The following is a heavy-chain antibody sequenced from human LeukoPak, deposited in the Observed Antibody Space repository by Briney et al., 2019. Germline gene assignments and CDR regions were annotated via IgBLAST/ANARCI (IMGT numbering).Heavy chain of an antibody. CDR2: INPNSGGT. J-gene: IGHJ4*02. CDR3: ARGPRMYYDFWSGYYLD. D-gene: IGHD3-3*01. Sequence: ASVKVSCKASGYTFTGYYMHWVRQAPGQGLEWMGWINPNSGGTNYAQKFQGRVTMTRDTSISTAYMELSSLRSEDTAVYYCARGPRMYYDFWSGYYLDWGQGTLVTVSS. V-gene: IGHV1-2*02. CDR1: GYTFTGYY.